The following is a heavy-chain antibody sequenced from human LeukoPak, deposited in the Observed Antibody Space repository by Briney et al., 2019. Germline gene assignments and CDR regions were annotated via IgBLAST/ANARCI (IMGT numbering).Heavy chain of an antibody. J-gene: IGHJ4*02. CDR2: ISAYNGNT. V-gene: IGHV1-18*01. Sequence: ASVKVSCKASGYTFTSYGISWVRQAPGQGLEWMGWISAYNGNTNYAQKLQGRVTMTTDTSTSTAYMELRSLRSDDTAVYYCARDLAFYRSGGSCYSNYWGQGTLVTVSS. D-gene: IGHD2-15*01. CDR3: ARDLAFYRSGGSCYSNY. CDR1: GYTFTSYG.